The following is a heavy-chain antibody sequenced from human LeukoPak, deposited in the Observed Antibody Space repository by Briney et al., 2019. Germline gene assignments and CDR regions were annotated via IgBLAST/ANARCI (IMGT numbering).Heavy chain of an antibody. D-gene: IGHD1-7*01. CDR3: ARGKVKTGTTADYFDY. J-gene: IGHJ4*02. V-gene: IGHV1-18*01. Sequence: GASVKVSCKASGYTFTSYGISWVRQAPGQGLEWMGRISAYNGNTNYAQKLQGRVTMTADTSTSTAYMELRSLRSDDTAVHYCARGKVKTGTTADYFDYWGQGTLVTVSS. CDR1: GYTFTSYG. CDR2: ISAYNGNT.